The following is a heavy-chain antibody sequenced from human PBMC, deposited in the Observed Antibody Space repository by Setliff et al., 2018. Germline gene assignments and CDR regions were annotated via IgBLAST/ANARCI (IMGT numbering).Heavy chain of an antibody. D-gene: IGHD2-15*01. Sequence: PSETLSLTCSVSGASITSGGFYWTWIRQPAGKGLEWIGHISPSGSTTYNPSVKSRVTISLDTSKNHFSLKLRSVTAADTAIYYCARHVDCSGGRCYSLSNWFDPWGPGTQVTVS. CDR3: ARHVDCSGGRCYSLSNWFDP. CDR1: GASITSGGFY. V-gene: IGHV4-61*09. CDR2: ISPSGST. J-gene: IGHJ5*02.